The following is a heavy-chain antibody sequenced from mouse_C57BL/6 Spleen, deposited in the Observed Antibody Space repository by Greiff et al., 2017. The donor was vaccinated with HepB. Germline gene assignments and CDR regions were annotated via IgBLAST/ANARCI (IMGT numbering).Heavy chain of an antibody. Sequence: EVQGVESGGGLVQPGGSLSLSCAASGFTFTDYYMSWVRQPPGKALEWLGFIRNKANGYTTEYSASVKGRFTISRDNSQSILYLQMNALRAEDSATYYCARYPNDYDVGGYAMDYWGQGTSVTVSS. CDR3: ARYPNDYDVGGYAMDY. CDR1: GFTFTDYY. CDR2: IRNKANGYTT. V-gene: IGHV7-3*01. D-gene: IGHD2-4*01. J-gene: IGHJ4*01.